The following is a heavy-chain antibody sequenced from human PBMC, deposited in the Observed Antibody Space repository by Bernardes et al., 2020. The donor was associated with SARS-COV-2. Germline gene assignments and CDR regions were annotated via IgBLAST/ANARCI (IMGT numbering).Heavy chain of an antibody. CDR3: AKDWRSMAYYFEN. CDR1: GFTFDDYA. J-gene: IGHJ4*02. Sequence: SLRLSCVGSGFTFDDYAMHWVRQAPGKGLEWVSGITWDSGSEGYAESVRGRFTVARDNAKNSLYLQMNSLRPEDTAFYYCAKDWRSMAYYFENWSQGILVSVSS. D-gene: IGHD2-8*01. V-gene: IGHV3-9*01. CDR2: ITWDSGSE.